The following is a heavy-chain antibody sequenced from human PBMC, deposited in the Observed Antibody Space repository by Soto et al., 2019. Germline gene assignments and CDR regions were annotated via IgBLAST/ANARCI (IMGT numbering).Heavy chain of an antibody. D-gene: IGHD6-19*01. Sequence: PSETLSLTCTVSGGSVSSGSYYWSWIRQPPGKGLEWIGYIYYSGSTNYNPSLKSRVTKSVETSKNQFSLKLSSVTAADTAVYYCARDSTSGGWYQHYYWGQGTLVTVSS. CDR1: GGSVSSGSYY. V-gene: IGHV4-61*01. J-gene: IGHJ4*02. CDR3: ARDSTSGGWYQHYY. CDR2: IYYSGST.